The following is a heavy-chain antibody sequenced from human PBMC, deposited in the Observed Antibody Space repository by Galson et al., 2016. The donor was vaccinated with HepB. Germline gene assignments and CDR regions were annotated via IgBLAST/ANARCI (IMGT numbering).Heavy chain of an antibody. V-gene: IGHV3-7*03. Sequence: SLRLSCAASGFTFTDFWMSWVRQARGTGLEWVANIRQDGSEKFYVDAVKGRFTISRDNAENSVYLQINSLRAADTALSYCARGQITYGDWGQGTLVTVSS. J-gene: IGHJ4*02. CDR2: IRQDGSEK. CDR3: ARGQITYGD. CDR1: GFTFTDFW. D-gene: IGHD1-14*01.